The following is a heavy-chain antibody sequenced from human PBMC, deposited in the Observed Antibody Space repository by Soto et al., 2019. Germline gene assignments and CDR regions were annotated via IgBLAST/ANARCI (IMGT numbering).Heavy chain of an antibody. D-gene: IGHD1-1*01. CDR2: INPNSGGT. J-gene: IGHJ3*02. Sequence: ASVKVSCKASGYTFTGYYMHWVRQAPGQGLEWMGWINPNSGGTNYAQKFQGRVTMTRDSSFSTAYMELTGLRSDDTAIYYCARVRIQLWYDALDIWGQGTMVTVS. V-gene: IGHV1-2*02. CDR3: ARVRIQLWYDALDI. CDR1: GYTFTGYY.